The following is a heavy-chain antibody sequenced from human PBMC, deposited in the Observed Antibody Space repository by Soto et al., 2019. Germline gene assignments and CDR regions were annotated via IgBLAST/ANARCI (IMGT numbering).Heavy chain of an antibody. V-gene: IGHV2-5*02. Sequence: SVRTLVNPTKTLTLTCTFSGFSLITLEVCVGCIRQPAGKALEWLALIYWDDDKRYSPSLKSRLTITKDTSKNQVVLTLTNMDPVDTATYYCVHRAGMGGNSWLPGHWGQGTLVTVSS. CDR2: IYWDDDK. CDR1: GFSLITLEVC. CDR3: VHRAGMGGNSWLPGH. J-gene: IGHJ4*02. D-gene: IGHD6-13*01.